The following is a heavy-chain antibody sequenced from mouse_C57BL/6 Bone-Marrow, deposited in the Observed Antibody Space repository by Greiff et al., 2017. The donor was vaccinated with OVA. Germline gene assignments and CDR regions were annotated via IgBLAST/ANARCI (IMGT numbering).Heavy chain of an antibody. CDR3: ARMTGGYFDV. CDR2: IYPRSGNT. V-gene: IGHV1-81*01. CDR1: GYTFTSYG. Sequence: QVQLQQSGAELARPGASVKLSCKASGYTFTSYGISWVKQRTGQGLEWIGEIYPRSGNTYYNEKFKGKATLTAAKSSSTAYMERRSLTSEDSAVYFGARMTGGYFDVWGTGTTVTVSS. J-gene: IGHJ1*03.